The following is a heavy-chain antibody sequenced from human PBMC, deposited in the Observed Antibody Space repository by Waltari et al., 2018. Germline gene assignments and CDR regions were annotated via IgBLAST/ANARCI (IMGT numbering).Heavy chain of an antibody. V-gene: IGHV1-69*01. J-gene: IGHJ6*02. CDR1: GGTFSSYA. CDR3: ARGYGSSSPPGSYYYYGMNV. Sequence: QVQLVQSGAEVKKPGSSVKVSCKASGGTFSSYAISWVRQAPGQGLGWMGGIIPIFGTANYAQKFQGRVTITADESTSTAYMELSSLRSEDTAVYYCARGYGSSSPPGSYYYYGMNVWGQGTTVTVSS. CDR2: IIPIFGTA. D-gene: IGHD3-22*01.